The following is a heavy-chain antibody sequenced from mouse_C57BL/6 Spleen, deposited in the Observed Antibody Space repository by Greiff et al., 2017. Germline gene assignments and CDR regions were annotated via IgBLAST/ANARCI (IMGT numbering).Heavy chain of an antibody. Sequence: EVQLQQSGPELVKPGASVKISCKASGYTFTDYYMNWVKQSHGKSLEWIGDINPNNGGTSYNQKFKGKATLTVDKSSSTAYMELRSLTSEDSAVYYCARNGGSSYEDYWGQGTTLTVSS. CDR1: GYTFTDYY. CDR2: INPNNGGT. J-gene: IGHJ2*01. D-gene: IGHD1-1*01. CDR3: ARNGGSSYEDY. V-gene: IGHV1-26*01.